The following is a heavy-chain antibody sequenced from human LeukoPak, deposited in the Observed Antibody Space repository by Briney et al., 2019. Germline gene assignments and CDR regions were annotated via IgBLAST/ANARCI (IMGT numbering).Heavy chain of an antibody. CDR1: GYSISRDYY. V-gene: IGHV4-38-2*02. D-gene: IGHD3-10*01. Sequence: SETLSLTCTVSGYSISRDYYWGWIRQPPGEGLEWIGSIYHSGDTHYSPSLRSRVTISVDTSKNQFSLKLSSVTAADTAVYYCARDAYYYGSGTYKVRSFDFWGQGTLVTVSS. CDR2: IYHSGDT. CDR3: ARDAYYYGSGTYKVRSFDF. J-gene: IGHJ4*02.